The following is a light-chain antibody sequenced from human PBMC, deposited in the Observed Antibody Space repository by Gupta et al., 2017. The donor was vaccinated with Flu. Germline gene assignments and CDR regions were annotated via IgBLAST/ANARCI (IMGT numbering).Light chain of an antibody. CDR3: QVWDTATDHWV. CDR2: ADS. CDR1: NIENKH. V-gene: IGLV3-21*02. J-gene: IGLJ3*02. Sequence: FLNPPSSVSVDPGQWARLTLWGSNIENKHVHWYQQKPGQAPVLVVYADSDRPSGIPERFSGSNSGNSATLTISRAEAGDEADYYCQVWDTATDHWVFGGGTTLTVL.